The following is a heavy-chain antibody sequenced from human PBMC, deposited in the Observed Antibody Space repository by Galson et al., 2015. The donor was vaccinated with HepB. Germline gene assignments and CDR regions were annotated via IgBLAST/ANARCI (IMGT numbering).Heavy chain of an antibody. Sequence: SVKVSCKASGYSFTTYYIHWVRQAPGQGLEWMGIINPTGGSTSYLQKFQGRVTMARDTSTSTVYMELSSLRSEDTAVYYCARIQVARDFWSGYFAFDIWGQGTMVTVSS. CDR1: GYSFTTYY. CDR2: INPTGGST. CDR3: ARIQVARDFWSGYFAFDI. J-gene: IGHJ3*02. D-gene: IGHD3-3*01. V-gene: IGHV1-46*01.